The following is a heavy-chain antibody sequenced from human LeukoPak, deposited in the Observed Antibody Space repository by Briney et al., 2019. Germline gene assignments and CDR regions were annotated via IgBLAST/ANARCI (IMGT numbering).Heavy chain of an antibody. V-gene: IGHV4-39*07. CDR3: ARLGYCSGGSCYYYYYMDV. J-gene: IGHJ6*03. CDR2: IYYGSVFYSVST. CDR1: DGSISSSSYY. D-gene: IGHD2-15*01. Sequence: NPSETLSLICTVSDGSISSSSYYWGWIRQPPGKGLEWIGSIYYGSVFYSVSTYYNPSLKSRVTMSGDTSKNQFSLKLSSVTAADTAAYYCARLGYCSGGSCYYYYYMDVWGKGTTVTVSS.